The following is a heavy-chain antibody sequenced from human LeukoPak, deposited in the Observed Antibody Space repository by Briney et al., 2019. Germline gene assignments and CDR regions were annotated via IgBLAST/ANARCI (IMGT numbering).Heavy chain of an antibody. J-gene: IGHJ4*02. V-gene: IGHV3-30*04. Sequence: GGSLRLSCAASGFTFSSYAMHWVRQAPGKGLEWVAVISYDGSNKYYADSVKGRFTISRDNSKNTLYLQMNSLRAEDTAVYYCAKETYGDQIFDYWGQGTLVTVSS. CDR3: AKETYGDQIFDY. CDR1: GFTFSSYA. D-gene: IGHD4-17*01. CDR2: ISYDGSNK.